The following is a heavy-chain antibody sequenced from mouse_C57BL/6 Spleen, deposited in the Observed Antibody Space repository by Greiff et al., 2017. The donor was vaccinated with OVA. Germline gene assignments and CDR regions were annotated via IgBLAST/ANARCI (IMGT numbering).Heavy chain of an antibody. CDR2: INYDGSST. D-gene: IGHD2-5*01. CDR3: ARDQGPYYSNSYYAMDY. CDR1: GFTFSDYY. Sequence: EVQRVESEGGLVQPGSSMKLSCTASGFTFSDYYMAWVRQVPEKGLEWVANINYDGSSTYYLDSLKSRFIISRDNAKNILYLQMSSLKSEDTATYYCARDQGPYYSNSYYAMDYWGQGTSVTVSS. J-gene: IGHJ4*01. V-gene: IGHV5-16*01.